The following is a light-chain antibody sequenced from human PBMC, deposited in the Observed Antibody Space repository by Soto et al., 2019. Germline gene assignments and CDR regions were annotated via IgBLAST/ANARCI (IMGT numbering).Light chain of an antibody. CDR2: DVT. Sequence: QSALTQPPSASGSPGQSVTISCTGTSSDVGAYNYVSWYQQHPGKAPKLMIYDVTKRPSGVPDRFSGSKSGNTASLTVSGLQAEDEADYYCISYAGSSIWVFGGGTKVIVL. CDR1: SSDVGAYNY. V-gene: IGLV2-8*01. J-gene: IGLJ3*02. CDR3: ISYAGSSIWV.